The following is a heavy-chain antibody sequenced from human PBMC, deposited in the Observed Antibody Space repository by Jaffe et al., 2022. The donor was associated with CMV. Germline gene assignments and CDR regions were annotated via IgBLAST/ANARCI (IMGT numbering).Heavy chain of an antibody. D-gene: IGHD6-13*01. V-gene: IGHV3-74*01. J-gene: IGHJ6*03. CDR3: ARVYRQQQPSQYYYYYMDV. CDR2: INSDGSST. CDR1: GFTFSSYW. Sequence: EVQLVESGGGLVQPGGSLRLSCAASGFTFSSYWMHWVRQAPGKGLVWVSRINSDGSSTSYADSVKGRFTISRDNAKNTLYLQMNSLRAEDTAVYYCARVYRQQQPSQYYYYYMDVWGKGTTVTVSS.